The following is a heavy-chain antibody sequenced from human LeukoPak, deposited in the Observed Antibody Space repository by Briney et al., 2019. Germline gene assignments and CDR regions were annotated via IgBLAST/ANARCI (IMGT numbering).Heavy chain of an antibody. D-gene: IGHD3-9*01. CDR1: GYTFSGHY. CDR3: ARVPEGETGSLYYFDY. Sequence: ASVKVSCKASGYTFSGHYINWVRQAPGQGLEWMGWINPNSGVTNYAQKFQDRVIMTRDTSITTVYMGLTRLRSDDTAVYYCARVPEGETGSLYYFDYWGQGTLVTVSS. V-gene: IGHV1-2*02. J-gene: IGHJ4*02. CDR2: INPNSGVT.